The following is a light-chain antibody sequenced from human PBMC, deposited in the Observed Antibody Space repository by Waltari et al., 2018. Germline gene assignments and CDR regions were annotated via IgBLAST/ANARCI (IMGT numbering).Light chain of an antibody. J-gene: IGLJ1*01. CDR2: DNY. V-gene: IGLV1-40*01. CDR1: SSNIREDSD. Sequence: QSVLTQPPSVSGAPGQRVTISCTGSSSNIREDSDLHWYQHLPRTAPKLLIYDNYNRPSGVADRFSASKSGTSASLAITGLQAEDEADYYCQSYDSLSDSYVFGTGTKVTVL. CDR3: QSYDSLSDSYV.